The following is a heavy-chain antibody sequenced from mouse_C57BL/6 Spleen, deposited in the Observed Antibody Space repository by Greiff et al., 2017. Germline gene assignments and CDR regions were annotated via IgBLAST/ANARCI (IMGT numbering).Heavy chain of an antibody. Sequence: VQLQQPGAELVKPGASVKLSCKASGYTFTSYWMQWVKQRPGQGLEWIGEIDPSDSYTNYNQKFKGKATLTVDTSSSTAYMQRSSLTSEDSAVYYCARGIYYDYDKDFDYWGQGTTLTVSS. CDR2: IDPSDSYT. J-gene: IGHJ2*01. CDR1: GYTFTSYW. D-gene: IGHD2-4*01. V-gene: IGHV1-50*01. CDR3: ARGIYYDYDKDFDY.